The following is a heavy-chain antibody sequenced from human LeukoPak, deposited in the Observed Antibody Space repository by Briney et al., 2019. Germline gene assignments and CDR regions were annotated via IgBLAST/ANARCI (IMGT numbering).Heavy chain of an antibody. J-gene: IGHJ5*02. D-gene: IGHD2-15*01. Sequence: SETLSLTCAVYGGSFSSYYWSWIRQPPGKGLEWIGEINHSGNTNYNPSLKSRVTISVDTSKNQFSPKLTSVTAADTAVYYCARLRCDSCYPNWFDPWGQGTLVTVSS. CDR3: ARLRCDSCYPNWFDP. CDR2: INHSGNT. V-gene: IGHV4-34*01. CDR1: GGSFSSYY.